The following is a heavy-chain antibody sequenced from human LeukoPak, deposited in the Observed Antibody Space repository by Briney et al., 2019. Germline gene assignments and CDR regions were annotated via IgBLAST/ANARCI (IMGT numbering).Heavy chain of an antibody. Sequence: SSETLSLTCTVSGGSISSSSYYWGWIRQPPGKGLEWIGSIYYSGSTYYNPSLKSRVTISVDTSKNQFSLKLSSVTAADTAVYYCARFRYGSGSSNFDYWGQGTLATVSS. CDR2: IYYSGST. J-gene: IGHJ4*02. D-gene: IGHD3-10*01. CDR1: GGSISSSSYY. CDR3: ARFRYGSGSSNFDY. V-gene: IGHV4-39*01.